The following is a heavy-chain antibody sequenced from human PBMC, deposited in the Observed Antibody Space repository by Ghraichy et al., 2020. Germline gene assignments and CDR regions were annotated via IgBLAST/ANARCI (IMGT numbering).Heavy chain of an antibody. CDR1: GGSISSYY. V-gene: IGHV4-59*01. CDR2: IYYSGST. CDR3: ATTPGYRSGFDY. D-gene: IGHD6-19*01. Sequence: ETLSLTCTVSGGSISSYYWSWIRQPPGKGLEWIGYIYYSGSTEYNTSLKTRVTISIDTSKNQFSLKLSSVTAADTAVYYCATTPGYRSGFDYWGQGTLVTVSS. J-gene: IGHJ4*02.